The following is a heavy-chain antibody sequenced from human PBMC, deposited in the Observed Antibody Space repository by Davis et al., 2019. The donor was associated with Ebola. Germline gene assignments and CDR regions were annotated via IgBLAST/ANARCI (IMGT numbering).Heavy chain of an antibody. CDR3: AKESQSGTGYDFDY. V-gene: IGHV3-23*01. D-gene: IGHD5-12*01. CDR2: ISSSGGST. CDR1: GFTFSNYA. J-gene: IGHJ4*02. Sequence: GGSLRLSCAASGFTFSNYAMSWVRQAPGKGLEWVSAISSSGGSTYYTDSVKGRFTISRDNSKSTLYLQMNSLRAEDTAVYYCAKESQSGTGYDFDYWGQGTLVTVSS.